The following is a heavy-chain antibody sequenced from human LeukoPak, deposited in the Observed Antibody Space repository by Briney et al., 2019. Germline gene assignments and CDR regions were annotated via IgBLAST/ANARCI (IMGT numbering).Heavy chain of an antibody. V-gene: IGHV1-2*02. CDR2: INPNSGGT. CDR3: ARGGPEYCSGGSCSYNWFDP. Sequence: ASVKVSCKASGYTFTGYYMHWVRQAPGQGLEWMGWINPNSGGTNYAQKFQGRVTMTRDTSISTAYMELSRLRSDDTAVYYCARGGPEYCSGGSCSYNWFDPWGQGTLVTVSS. J-gene: IGHJ5*02. CDR1: GYTFTGYY. D-gene: IGHD2-15*01.